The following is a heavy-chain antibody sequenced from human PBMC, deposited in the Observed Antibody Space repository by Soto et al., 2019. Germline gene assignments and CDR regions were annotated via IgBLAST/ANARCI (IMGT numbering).Heavy chain of an antibody. CDR3: VRGWFGDQSLLGDY. CDR2: IIPILGEV. CDR1: GGTFSSYT. V-gene: IGHV1-69*02. D-gene: IGHD3-10*01. J-gene: IGHJ4*02. Sequence: QVHLVQSGAEVKKPGSSVKVSCKSSGGTFSSYTINWVRQAPGQGLEWMGRIIPILGEVKYAQKFQGRVTITADESTGTAYMELRSLRSDDTAVYYCVRGWFGDQSLLGDYWGQGTLVTVSS.